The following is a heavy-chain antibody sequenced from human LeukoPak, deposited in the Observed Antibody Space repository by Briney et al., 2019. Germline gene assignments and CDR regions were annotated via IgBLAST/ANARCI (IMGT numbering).Heavy chain of an antibody. J-gene: IGHJ5*02. CDR1: GGSFSGYY. CDR3: AREVGWRWLHPGWFDP. Sequence: SETPSLTCAVYGGSFSGYYWSWIRQPPGKGLEWIGEINHSGSTNYNPSLKSRVTISVDTSKNQFSLKLSSVTAADTAVYYCAREVGWRWLHPGWFDPWGQGTLVTVSS. D-gene: IGHD5-12*01. CDR2: INHSGST. V-gene: IGHV4-34*01.